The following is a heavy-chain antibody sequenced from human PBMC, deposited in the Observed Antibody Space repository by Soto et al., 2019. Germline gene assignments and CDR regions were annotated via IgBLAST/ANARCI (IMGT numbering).Heavy chain of an antibody. D-gene: IGHD3-22*01. J-gene: IGHJ3*01. Sequence: PGGSLRLSCAASGFTFSDYYMSWIRQAPGKGLEWVSYISSSGSTIYYADSVKGRFTISRDNAKNSLYLQMNSLRAEDTAVYYCARVYYEGRGRTEYRAFDLWGQGTMVTVSS. V-gene: IGHV3-11*04. CDR2: ISSSGSTI. CDR1: GFTFSDYY. CDR3: ARVYYEGRGRTEYRAFDL.